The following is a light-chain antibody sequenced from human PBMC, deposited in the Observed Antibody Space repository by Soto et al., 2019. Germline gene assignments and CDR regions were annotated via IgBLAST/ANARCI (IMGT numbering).Light chain of an antibody. V-gene: IGKV1-33*01. CDR2: DAS. J-gene: IGKJ2*01. CDR1: QDISNY. Sequence: DIPMTQSPSSLSASVGDRVTITCQTSQDISNYLNWYQQKPGKAPKLLIYDASNLETGVPSRFSGSGSGTEFTFTIISLQPEDFATYYCQQYDILPLFGQGTKVEIK. CDR3: QQYDILPL.